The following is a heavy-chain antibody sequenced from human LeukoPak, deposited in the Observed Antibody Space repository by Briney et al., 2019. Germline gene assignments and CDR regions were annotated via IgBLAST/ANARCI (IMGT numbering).Heavy chain of an antibody. CDR3: ARDRRPGIVATIYNWFDP. D-gene: IGHD5-12*01. CDR2: ISSSSSYI. V-gene: IGHV3-21*01. J-gene: IGHJ5*02. Sequence: GGSLRLSCAASGFTFSSYSMNWVRQAPGKGLEWVSSISSSSSYIYYADPVKGRFTISRDNAKNSLYLQMNSLRAEDTAVYYCARDRRPGIVATIYNWFDPWGQGTLVTVSS. CDR1: GFTFSSYS.